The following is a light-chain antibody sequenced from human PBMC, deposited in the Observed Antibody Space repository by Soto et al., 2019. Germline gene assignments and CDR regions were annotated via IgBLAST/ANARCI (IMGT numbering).Light chain of an antibody. J-gene: IGKJ3*01. Sequence: EIVLTQSPATLSLSPGERATLSCGASQNVSGSYLAWYQQRPGLAPRLLIFDASNRATDIPDRFSGSGSGTDFTLTIRRLEPEDFAVYYCQQYGSSPFTFGPGTKVDIK. CDR3: QQYGSSPFT. V-gene: IGKV3D-20*01. CDR1: QNVSGSY. CDR2: DAS.